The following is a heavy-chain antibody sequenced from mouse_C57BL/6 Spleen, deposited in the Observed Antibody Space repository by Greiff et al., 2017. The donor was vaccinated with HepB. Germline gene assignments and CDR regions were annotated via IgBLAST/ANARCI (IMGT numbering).Heavy chain of an antibody. V-gene: IGHV1-61*01. CDR2: IYPSDSET. D-gene: IGHD1-1*01. J-gene: IGHJ3*01. Sequence: QVQLQQPGAELVRPGSSVKLSCKASGYTFTSYWMDWVKQRPGQGLEWIGNIYPSDSETHYNQKFKDKATLTVDKSSSTAYMQLSILTSEDSAVYYCARSPFYGSSLAWFAYWGQGTLVTVSA. CDR1: GYTFTSYW. CDR3: ARSPFYGSSLAWFAY.